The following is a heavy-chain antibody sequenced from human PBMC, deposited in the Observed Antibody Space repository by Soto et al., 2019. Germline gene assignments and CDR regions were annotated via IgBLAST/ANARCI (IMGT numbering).Heavy chain of an antibody. CDR1: GFTFSTST. Sequence: PGGSLRLSCAASGFTFSTSTMTWVRQAPGKGLEWISSISNNGGRTYYAASVKDRFTVSRDNSKNTPYLQMNSLRVEDTAVYYCAKDQQWEVPHYFDYWGQGTLVTVSS. CDR2: ISNNGGRT. V-gene: IGHV3-23*01. D-gene: IGHD1-26*01. J-gene: IGHJ4*02. CDR3: AKDQQWEVPHYFDY.